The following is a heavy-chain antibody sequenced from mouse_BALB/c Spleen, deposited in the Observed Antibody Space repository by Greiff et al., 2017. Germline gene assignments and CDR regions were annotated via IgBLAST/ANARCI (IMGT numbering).Heavy chain of an antibody. J-gene: IGHJ3*01. V-gene: IGHV1S81*02. CDR1: GYTFTSYW. D-gene: IGHD2-4*01. CDR2: INPSNGRT. Sequence: QVQLQQPGAELVKPGASVKLSCKASGYTFTSYWMHWVKQRPGQGLEWIGEINPSNGRTNYNEKFKSKATLTVDKSSSTAYMQLSSLTSEDAAVSYCATSTMITKAWFAYWGQGTLVTVSA. CDR3: ATSTMITKAWFAY.